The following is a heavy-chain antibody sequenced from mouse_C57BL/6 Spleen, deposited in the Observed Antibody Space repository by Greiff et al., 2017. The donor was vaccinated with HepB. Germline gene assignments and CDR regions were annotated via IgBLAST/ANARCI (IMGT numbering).Heavy chain of an antibody. CDR3: ARGHSSGYVDYAMDY. CDR1: GYTFTDYY. V-gene: IGHV1-26*01. D-gene: IGHD3-1*01. J-gene: IGHJ4*01. Sequence: EVQLQQSGPELVKPGASVKISCKASGYTFTDYYMNWVKQSHGKSLEWIGDINPNNGGTSYNQKFKGKATLTVDKSSSTAYMELRSLTSEDSAVYYCARGHSSGYVDYAMDYWGQGTSVTVSS. CDR2: INPNNGGT.